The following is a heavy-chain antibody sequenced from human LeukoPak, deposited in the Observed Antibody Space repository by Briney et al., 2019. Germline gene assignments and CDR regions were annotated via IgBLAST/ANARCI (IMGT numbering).Heavy chain of an antibody. CDR1: GFTFSSYA. CDR2: ISGSGGST. D-gene: IGHD3-10*01. V-gene: IGHV3-23*01. Sequence: QPGGSLRLSCAASGFTFSSYAMSWVRQAPGKGLEWVSAISGSGGSTYYADSVKGRFTISRDNSKNTLYLQMNSLRAEDTAVYYCAKGSYGSGSYPAVFDYWGQGTLVTVSS. CDR3: AKGSYGSGSYPAVFDY. J-gene: IGHJ4*02.